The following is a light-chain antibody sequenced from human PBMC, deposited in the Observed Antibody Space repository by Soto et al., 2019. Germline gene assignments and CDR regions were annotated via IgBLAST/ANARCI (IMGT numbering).Light chain of an antibody. CDR1: QIISSY. CDR2: ITS. CDR3: QQGSSLPFT. J-gene: IGKJ3*01. Sequence: DIQMTQSPSSLSASVGDRVTITCRASQIISSYLNWYQQKPGKAPELLIYITSSLKSGVPSRFSGSGSGTDFTLTISSLQPEDFATYYCQQGSSLPFTFGPGTKVDIK. V-gene: IGKV1-39*01.